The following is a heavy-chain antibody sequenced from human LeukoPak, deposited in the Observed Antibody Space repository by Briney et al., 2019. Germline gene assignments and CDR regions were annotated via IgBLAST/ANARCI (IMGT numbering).Heavy chain of an antibody. J-gene: IGHJ4*02. CDR2: IYYSGST. Sequence: SETLSLTCTVSGGSISSSSYYWGWIRQPPGKGLGWIGSIYYSGSTYYSPSLKSRVTISVDTSKNQFSLKLSSVTAADTAVSYCARLWCTNGVCYTVDYWGQGTLVTVSS. CDR1: GGSISSSSYY. V-gene: IGHV4-39*01. CDR3: ARLWCTNGVCYTVDY. D-gene: IGHD2-8*01.